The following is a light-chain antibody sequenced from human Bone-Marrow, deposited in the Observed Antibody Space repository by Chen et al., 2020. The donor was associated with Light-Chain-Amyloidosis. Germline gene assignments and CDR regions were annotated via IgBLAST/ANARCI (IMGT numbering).Light chain of an antibody. V-gene: IGLV3-21*04. CDR2: YDT. Sequence: SYVLTQPPSVSVAPGKTATISCGGNDIASKSVHWYKQKPGQAPVLVIFYDTDRPSGIPERFSGSNSGNTATLTIGRVEAGDEADYYCQVWDRGNNQGVFGGGTKLTVL. J-gene: IGLJ2*01. CDR1: DIASKS. CDR3: QVWDRGNNQGV.